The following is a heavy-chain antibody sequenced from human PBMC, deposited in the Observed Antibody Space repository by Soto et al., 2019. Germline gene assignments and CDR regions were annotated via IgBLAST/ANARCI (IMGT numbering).Heavy chain of an antibody. V-gene: IGHV1-46*01. Sequence: GASVKVSCKASGYTFTSYYMHWVRQAPGQGLEWMGIINPSGGSTSYAQKFQGRATMTRDTSTSTVYMELSSLRSEDTAVYYCARDASLITIFGVVIIGHYYYGMDVWGQGTTVTVSS. CDR1: GYTFTSYY. CDR2: INPSGGST. D-gene: IGHD3-3*01. CDR3: ARDASLITIFGVVIIGHYYYGMDV. J-gene: IGHJ6*02.